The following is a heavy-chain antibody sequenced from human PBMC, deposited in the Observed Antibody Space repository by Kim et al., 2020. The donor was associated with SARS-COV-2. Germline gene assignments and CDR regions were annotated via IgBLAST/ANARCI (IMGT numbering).Heavy chain of an antibody. CDR3: ARFEGGVRYPHPLADY. J-gene: IGHJ4*02. V-gene: IGHV5-51*01. CDR1: GYSFTSYW. Sequence: GESLKISCKGSGYSFTSYWIGWVRQMPGKGLEWMGIIYPGDSDTRYSPSFQGQVTISADKSISTAYLQWSSLMASDTAMYYCARFEGGVRYPHPLADYWGQGTLVTVSS. CDR2: IYPGDSDT. D-gene: IGHD3-9*01.